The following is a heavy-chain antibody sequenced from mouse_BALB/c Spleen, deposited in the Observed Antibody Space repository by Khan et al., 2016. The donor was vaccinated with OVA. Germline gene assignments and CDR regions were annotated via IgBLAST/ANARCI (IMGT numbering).Heavy chain of an antibody. CDR3: PRSILLYVDY. Sequence: IQLVQSGTELVRPGALVRLSCTASGFNIKDYYIHWVKQRPDQGLEWIGWIDPENGKTIYDPKFQGKASITADTSSNTVYLQLSSLTSEDTAVYYCPRSILLYVDYWGQGTTLTVSS. V-gene: IGHV14-1*02. CDR1: GFNIKDYY. D-gene: IGHD2-3*01. CDR2: IDPENGKT. J-gene: IGHJ2*01.